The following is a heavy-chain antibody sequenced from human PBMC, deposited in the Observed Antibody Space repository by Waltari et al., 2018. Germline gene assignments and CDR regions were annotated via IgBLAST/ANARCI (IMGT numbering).Heavy chain of an antibody. CDR2: ISYDGSKT. CDR1: GFTFHTHG. CDR3: AKGLWESPPYYYYAMDV. V-gene: IGHV3-30*18. J-gene: IGHJ6*02. Sequence: QVQLVESGGGVVQPGRSLRLSCAASGFTFHTHGMPWVRQAPGKGLEWVTLISYDGSKTYYADSVKGRFTIARDNSKDTVYLQMNSLRAEDTAVYYCAKGLWESPPYYYYAMDVWGQGTTVTVS. D-gene: IGHD3-10*01.